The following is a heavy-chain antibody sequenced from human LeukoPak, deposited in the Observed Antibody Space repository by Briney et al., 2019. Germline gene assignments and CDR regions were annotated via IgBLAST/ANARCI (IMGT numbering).Heavy chain of an antibody. V-gene: IGHV1-46*01. CDR2: IYPRDGST. J-gene: IGHJ4*02. CDR1: GYTFTSNY. Sequence: ASVTVSCKASGYTFTSNYMHWVRQAPGQGLEWMGMIYPRDGSTSYAQKFQGRVTVTRDTSTSTVHMELSGLGSEDTAVYYCARDQEGFDYWGQGTLVTVSS. CDR3: ARDQEGFDY.